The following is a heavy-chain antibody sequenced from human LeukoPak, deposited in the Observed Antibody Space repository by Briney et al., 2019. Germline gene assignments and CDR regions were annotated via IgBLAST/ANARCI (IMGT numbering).Heavy chain of an antibody. CDR3: AREYDSSGYAPHNWFDP. CDR2: INPNSGGT. J-gene: IGHJ5*02. D-gene: IGHD3-22*01. V-gene: IGHV1-2*02. CDR1: GYTFTGYY. Sequence: ALVKVSCKASGYTFTGYYMHWVRQAPGQGLEWMGWINPNSGGTNYAQKFQGRVTMTRDTSISTAYMELSRLRSDDTAVYYCAREYDSSGYAPHNWFDPWGQGTLVTVSS.